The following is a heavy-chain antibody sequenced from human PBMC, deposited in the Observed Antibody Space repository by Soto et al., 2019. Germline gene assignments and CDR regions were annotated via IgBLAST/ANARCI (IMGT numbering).Heavy chain of an antibody. V-gene: IGHV4-59*12. CDR3: ASSVVARDAFDI. CDR1: GASISDYF. CDR2: IHYTGVST. D-gene: IGHD6-25*01. Sequence: SETLSLTCTVSGASISDYFWSWMRQPPGKGLEWIGHIHYTGVSTDYNPSLESRVSMSVDTSKNQFSLKLSSVTAADTAVYYCASSVVARDAFDIWGQGTMVTVSS. J-gene: IGHJ3*02.